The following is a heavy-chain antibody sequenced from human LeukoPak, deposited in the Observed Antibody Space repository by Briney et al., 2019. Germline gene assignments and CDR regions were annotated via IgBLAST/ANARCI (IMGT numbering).Heavy chain of an antibody. V-gene: IGHV3-69-1*01. J-gene: IGHJ4*02. D-gene: IGHD3-10*01. CDR1: GFTFSDCY. CDR2: ITSGRTT. CDR3: ARDSYYYGSGSYYTTQTFDY. Sequence: GGSLRLSCAASGFTFSDCYMSWIRQAPGKGPEWVSSITSGRTTYYADSVKGRFTISNDNAKKSLYLQMNSLRAEDTALYYCARDSYYYGSGSYYTTQTFDYWGQGTLVTVSS.